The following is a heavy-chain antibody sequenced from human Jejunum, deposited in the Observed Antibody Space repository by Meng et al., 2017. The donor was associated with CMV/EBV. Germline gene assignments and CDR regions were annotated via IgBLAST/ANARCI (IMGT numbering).Heavy chain of an antibody. Sequence: LVPAWVRGKKPWGSRKVSWQASGFLFHSYAISWVRQAPGKGLQYMGWISAYKGNTNYAQELQGRVTMTTDTSTSTAYMELRSLRFDDTAVYYCARFYCSSTSCPHVLFDYWGQGTLVTVSS. V-gene: IGHV1-18*01. J-gene: IGHJ4*02. D-gene: IGHD2-2*01. CDR3: ARFYCSSTSCPHVLFDY. CDR1: GFLFHSYA. CDR2: ISAYKGNT.